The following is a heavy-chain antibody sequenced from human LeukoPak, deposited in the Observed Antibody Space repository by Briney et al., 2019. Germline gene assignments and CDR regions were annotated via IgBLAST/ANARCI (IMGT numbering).Heavy chain of an antibody. V-gene: IGHV1-18*04. CDR1: GYTFTGYY. J-gene: IGHJ4*02. CDR3: ARDLPLITYDILTGYIDY. CDR2: ISAYNGNT. Sequence: ASVTVSCKASGYTFTGYYMHWVRQAPGQGLEWMGWISAYNGNTNYAQKLQGRVTMTTDTSTSTAYMELRSLRSDDTAVYYCARDLPLITYDILTGYIDYWGQGTLVTVSS. D-gene: IGHD3-9*01.